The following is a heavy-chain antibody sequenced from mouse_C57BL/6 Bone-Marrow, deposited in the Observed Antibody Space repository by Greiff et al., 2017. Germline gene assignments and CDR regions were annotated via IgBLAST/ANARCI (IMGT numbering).Heavy chain of an antibody. D-gene: IGHD1-1*01. CDR2: IYPRSGNT. J-gene: IGHJ3*01. V-gene: IGHV1-81*01. CDR1: GYTFTSYG. CDR3: ARGTVVAPRFAY. Sequence: VKLVESGAELARPGASVKLSCKASGYTFTSYGISWVKQRTGQGLEWIGEIYPRSGNTDYNEKFKGKATLTADKSSSTAYMELRSLTSEDSAVYFCARGTVVAPRFAYWGQGTLVTVSA.